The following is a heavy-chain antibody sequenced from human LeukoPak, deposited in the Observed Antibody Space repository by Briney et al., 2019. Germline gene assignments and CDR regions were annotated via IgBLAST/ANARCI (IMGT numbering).Heavy chain of an antibody. CDR3: ARDMNNWNYATPDY. Sequence: GGSLRLSCVASGFIFSNNYMSWVRQAPGKGLEWVAVISYDGSNKYYADSVKGRFTISRDNSKNTLYLQMNSLRAEDTAVYYCARDMNNWNYATPDYWGQGTLVTVSS. CDR1: GFIFSNNY. V-gene: IGHV3-30-3*01. J-gene: IGHJ4*02. CDR2: ISYDGSNK. D-gene: IGHD1-7*01.